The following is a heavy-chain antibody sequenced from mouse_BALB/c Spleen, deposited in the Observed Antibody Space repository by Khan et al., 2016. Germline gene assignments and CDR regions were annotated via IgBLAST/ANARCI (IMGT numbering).Heavy chain of an antibody. V-gene: IGHV2-6-7*01. CDR2: IWADGRT. CDR1: GFSLTGYG. CDR3: SRDYDGFAY. J-gene: IGHJ3*01. Sequence: VELVESGPGLVAPSQSLSITCTVSGFSLTGYGVNWVRQPPGKGLEWLGKIWADGRTDYNSALKSRVSISKDNSKSQVVLKMNSLQTDDTANYYCSRDYDGFAYWGQGTLVIVSA. D-gene: IGHD2-12*01.